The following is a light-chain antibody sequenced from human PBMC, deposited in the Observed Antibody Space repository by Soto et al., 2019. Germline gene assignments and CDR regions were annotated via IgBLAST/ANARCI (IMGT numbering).Light chain of an antibody. V-gene: IGKV3-20*01. CDR1: QSVASSK. CDR2: TAS. J-gene: IGKJ4*01. Sequence: EIVLTQSPGTLSLSPGERATLSCRASQSVASSKLAWYQQKPGQSPRLLIYTASNRATGIPDRFSASGSGPDFNITIRRLEPEDFAVYCCKQYGTAPTTFGGGTKVEIK. CDR3: KQYGTAPTT.